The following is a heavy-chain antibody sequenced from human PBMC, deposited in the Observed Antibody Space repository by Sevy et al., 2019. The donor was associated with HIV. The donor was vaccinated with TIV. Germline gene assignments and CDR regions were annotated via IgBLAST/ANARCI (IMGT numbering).Heavy chain of an antibody. CDR3: ARDLRGYTYGSY. D-gene: IGHD5-18*01. Sequence: GESLKISCAGSGSTFSTYSMNWVRQAPGKGLEWVSYISSSSTTIYYADSVRGRFTISRDTGKNSLYLQMNSLRAEDTAVYYCARDLRGYTYGSYWGQRTLVTVSS. J-gene: IGHJ4*02. CDR2: ISSSSTTI. V-gene: IGHV3-48*01. CDR1: GSTFSTYS.